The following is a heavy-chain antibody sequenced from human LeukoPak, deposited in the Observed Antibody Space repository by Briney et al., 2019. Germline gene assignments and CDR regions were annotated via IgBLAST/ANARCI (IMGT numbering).Heavy chain of an antibody. Sequence: GESLKISCKGSGYSFTRYWIGWVRQMPGKGLECMGTIYPGDSDTRYSPSFQGQVSISVEKSINTAYLQWSSLKASDTGMYYCAKVLVGSMTAFNIWGQGTKVTVSS. CDR2: IYPGDSDT. CDR1: GYSFTRYW. CDR3: AKVLVGSMTAFNI. V-gene: IGHV5-51*01. J-gene: IGHJ3*02. D-gene: IGHD1-26*01.